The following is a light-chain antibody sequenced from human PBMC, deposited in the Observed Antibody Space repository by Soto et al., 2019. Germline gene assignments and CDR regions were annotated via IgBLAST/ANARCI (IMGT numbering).Light chain of an antibody. CDR3: QQYASSPPT. J-gene: IGKJ4*01. Sequence: EIVLTQSPGTLSLSPGERATLSCRASQSVSRSYLAWYQQKPGQPPRLLIYGASNRATGIPDRFSGSGSETDFTLTIGRLEPEDFAVYYCQQYASSPPTFGGGTKVEIK. CDR2: GAS. V-gene: IGKV3-20*01. CDR1: QSVSRSY.